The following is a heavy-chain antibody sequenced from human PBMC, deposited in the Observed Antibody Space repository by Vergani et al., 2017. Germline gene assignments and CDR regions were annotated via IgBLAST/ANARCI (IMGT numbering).Heavy chain of an antibody. CDR3: ARSTKWLDQTPPFDY. CDR1: GYTFTSYG. V-gene: IGHV1-18*01. Sequence: QVQLVQSGAEVKKPGASVQVSCKASGYTFTSYGISWVRQAPGQGLEWMGWISAYNGNRNYAQKLQGRVTMTTDTSTSTAYMELRSLRSDDTAVYYCARSTKWLDQTPPFDYWGQGTLVTVSS. J-gene: IGHJ4*02. D-gene: IGHD6-19*01. CDR2: ISAYNGNR.